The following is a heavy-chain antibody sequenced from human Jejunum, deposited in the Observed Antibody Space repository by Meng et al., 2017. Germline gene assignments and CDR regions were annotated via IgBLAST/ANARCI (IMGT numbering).Heavy chain of an antibody. D-gene: IGHD6-13*01. Sequence: GESLKISCAASGFTFSNYYLHWVRHTPGTGLMWGSRINTDGSGTSYADSVKGRFTISRDNDKNTLYLQMNSLRAEDTAVYYCARGIAAAESWGQGTLVTVSS. CDR2: INTDGSGT. CDR3: ARGIAAAES. CDR1: GFTFSNYY. J-gene: IGHJ5*02. V-gene: IGHV3-74*01.